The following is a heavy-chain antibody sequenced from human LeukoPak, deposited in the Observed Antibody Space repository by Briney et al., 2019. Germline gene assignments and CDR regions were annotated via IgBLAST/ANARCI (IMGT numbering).Heavy chain of an antibody. D-gene: IGHD3-16*01. Sequence: GSLRLSCEASGFAFSSYGMHWVRQAPGKGLEWVAFIRYDGNNKYYTDSVKGRFTISRDNSKNTLYLQMNSLRAEDTAVYYCAKDWARASGYYYYYMDVWGKGTTVTVSS. CDR1: GFAFSSYG. V-gene: IGHV3-30*02. CDR3: AKDWARASGYYYYYMDV. J-gene: IGHJ6*03. CDR2: IRYDGNNK.